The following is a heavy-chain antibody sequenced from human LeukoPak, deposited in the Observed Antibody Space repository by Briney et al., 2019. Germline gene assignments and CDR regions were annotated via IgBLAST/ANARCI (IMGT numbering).Heavy chain of an antibody. CDR3: ASCLYSGYDFYYGMDV. D-gene: IGHD5-12*01. CDR2: ISGSGGST. V-gene: IGHV3-23*01. J-gene: IGHJ6*04. Sequence: GGCLRLACAASGFSFSSYAMSWVRQAPGKGLKWVLAISGSGGSTYYADSVKGRFTISRDNSKNTLYLQMNSLRAEDTAVYYCASCLYSGYDFYYGMDVWGKGTLVTVSS. CDR1: GFSFSSYA.